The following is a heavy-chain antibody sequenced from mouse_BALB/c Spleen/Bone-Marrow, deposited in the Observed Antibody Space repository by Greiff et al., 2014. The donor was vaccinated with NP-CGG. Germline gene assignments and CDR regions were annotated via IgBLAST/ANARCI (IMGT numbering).Heavy chain of an antibody. V-gene: IGHV5-6-4*01. CDR2: ISSGGSYT. Sequence: EVQLVESGGGLVKPGGSLKLSCAASGFTFSSYTMSWVRQTPEKRLEWVVTISSGGSYTYYPDSVKGRFTISRDNAKNTLYLQMSSLKSEDTAMYYCTRDLYDGYYYYAMDYWGQGTSVTVSS. CDR1: GFTFSSYT. CDR3: TRDLYDGYYYYAMDY. D-gene: IGHD2-3*01. J-gene: IGHJ4*01.